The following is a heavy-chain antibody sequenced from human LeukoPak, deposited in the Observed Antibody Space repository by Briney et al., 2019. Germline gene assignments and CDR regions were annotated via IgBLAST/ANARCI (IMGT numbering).Heavy chain of an antibody. V-gene: IGHV3-49*04. D-gene: IGHD4-17*01. Sequence: PGGSLRLSCTASGFTFGDYAMSWVRQAPGKGLEWVGFIRSKAYGGTTEYAASVKGRFTISRDDSKSIAYLQMNSLKTGDTAVYYCTRSPYGDSFDYWGQGTLVTVSS. CDR3: TRSPYGDSFDY. CDR2: IRSKAYGGTT. CDR1: GFTFGDYA. J-gene: IGHJ4*02.